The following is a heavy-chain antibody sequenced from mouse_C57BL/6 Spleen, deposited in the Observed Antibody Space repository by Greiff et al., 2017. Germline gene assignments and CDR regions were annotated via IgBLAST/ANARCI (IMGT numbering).Heavy chain of an antibody. J-gene: IGHJ2*01. D-gene: IGHD1-1*01. CDR1: GFTFSSYT. CDR2: ISGGGGNT. CDR3: ARPYYYGSYFDY. Sequence: EVKLVESGGGLVKPGGSLKLSCAASGFTFSSYTMSWVRQTPEKRLEWVATISGGGGNTYYPDSVKGRFPISRDNAKNTLYLQMSSLRSEDTALYYCARPYYYGSYFDYWGQGTTLTVSS. V-gene: IGHV5-9*01.